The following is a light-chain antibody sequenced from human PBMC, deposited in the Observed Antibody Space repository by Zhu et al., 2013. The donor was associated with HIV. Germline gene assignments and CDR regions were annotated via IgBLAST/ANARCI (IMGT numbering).Light chain of an antibody. CDR3: QQYNHWPRT. CDR2: AAS. CDR1: QNVFGNF. V-gene: IGKV3-20*01. J-gene: IGKJ1*01. Sequence: IVLTQSPGTLSLSPGERGTLSCRASQNVFGNFLAWFQQKVGQAPRLLIYAASRRATGVPGRFTASGSGRNFTLAISSLQSEDFAFYYCQQYNHWPRTFGQGTRVETK.